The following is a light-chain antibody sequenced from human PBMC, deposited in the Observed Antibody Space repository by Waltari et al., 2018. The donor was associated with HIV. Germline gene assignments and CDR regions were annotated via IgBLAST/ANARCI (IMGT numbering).Light chain of an antibody. CDR1: QSVSIY. J-gene: IGKJ2*01. V-gene: IGKV3-11*01. CDR3: QQRSRWPPAYT. Sequence: EIELTQSPATLSLSPGERATLSCRASQSVSIYLAWYQQKPGQPPRLLIYDASNRATAIPARFSGSGSGTDFTLTISSLEPEDFAVYYCQQRSRWPPAYTFGQGTKLEIK. CDR2: DAS.